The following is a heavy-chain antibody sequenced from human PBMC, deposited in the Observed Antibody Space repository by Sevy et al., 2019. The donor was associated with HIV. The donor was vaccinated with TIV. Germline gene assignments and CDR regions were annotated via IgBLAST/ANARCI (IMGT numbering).Heavy chain of an antibody. J-gene: IGHJ4*02. V-gene: IGHV4-39*01. CDR1: GGSISSSAYY. D-gene: IGHD2-21*01. CDR3: ARQGGIVDRAFDF. Sequence: SETLSLTCTVSGGSISSSAYYWGWLRQPPGQGLEWIANIFYSGSAYYNPSLNGRVTISVDTSKNQFSLRLNSVTAADTAVYYCARQGGIVDRAFDFWGQGSLVTVSS. CDR2: IFYSGSA.